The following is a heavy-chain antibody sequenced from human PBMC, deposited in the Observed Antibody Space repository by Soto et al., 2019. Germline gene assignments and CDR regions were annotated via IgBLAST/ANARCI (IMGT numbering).Heavy chain of an antibody. V-gene: IGHV3-30*18. D-gene: IGHD2-15*01. J-gene: IGHJ2*01. CDR2: ISYDGSNK. Sequence: QVQLVESGGGVVQPGRSLRLSCAASGFTFSSYGMHWVRQAPGKGLEWVAVISYDGSNKYYADSVKGRFTISRDNCKNTLYLQMNSLRAEDSAVYYCAKDHRYCSGGSCYPDWYFDLWGRGTLVTVSS. CDR1: GFTFSSYG. CDR3: AKDHRYCSGGSCYPDWYFDL.